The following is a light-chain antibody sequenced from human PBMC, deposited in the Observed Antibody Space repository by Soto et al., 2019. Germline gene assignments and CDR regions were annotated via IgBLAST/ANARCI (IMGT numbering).Light chain of an antibody. CDR2: DVS. CDR1: SSDIGAYNY. J-gene: IGLJ2*01. CDR3: FSYTRSSTQV. V-gene: IGLV2-14*01. Sequence: QSALTQPASVSGSLGQSITISCTGTSSDIGAYNYVSWYQQHPGKAPKVMIYDVSNRPSGVSNRFSGSKSGNTASLTISGLQAEDEADYYCFSYTRSSTQVFGGGTKLTVL.